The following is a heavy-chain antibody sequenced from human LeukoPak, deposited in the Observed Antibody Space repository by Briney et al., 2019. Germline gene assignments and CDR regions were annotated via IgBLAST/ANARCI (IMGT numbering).Heavy chain of an antibody. V-gene: IGHV3-7*01. CDR1: GFTFSSFW. D-gene: IGHD4-11*01. CDR2: IKQDGSEK. Sequence: PGGSLRLSCAASGFTFSSFWTSWVRQAPGKGLEWVANIKQDGSEKYYVDSVKGRFTISRDNAKNSLYLQMNGLRAEDTAVYYCARLSVTNNFDYWGQGTLVTVSS. CDR3: ARLSVTNNFDY. J-gene: IGHJ4*02.